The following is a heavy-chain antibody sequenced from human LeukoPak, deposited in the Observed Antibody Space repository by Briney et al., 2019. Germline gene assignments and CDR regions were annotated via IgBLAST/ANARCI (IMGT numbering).Heavy chain of an antibody. J-gene: IGHJ4*02. CDR1: GNYW. CDR3: VSFYETY. D-gene: IGHD2/OR15-2a*01. Sequence: GGSLRLSCAASGNYWMHWVRQAPGKGLVWVSHINSEGSWTSYADSVKGRFTISKDNAKNTVYLQMNSLRAEDTAVYYCVSFYETYWGRGTLVTVSS. CDR2: INSEGSWT. V-gene: IGHV3-74*01.